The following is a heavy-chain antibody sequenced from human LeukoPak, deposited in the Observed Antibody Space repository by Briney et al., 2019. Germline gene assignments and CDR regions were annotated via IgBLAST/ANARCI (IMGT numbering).Heavy chain of an antibody. D-gene: IGHD3-10*01. CDR3: ARAGVVRGVIWGPADY. J-gene: IGHJ4*02. Sequence: GASVKVSCKASGYIFTSYYMHWVRQAPGQGLEWMGIINPSGGSTSYAQKFQGRVTMTRDTSTSTVYMELSSLRFEDTAVYYCARAGVVRGVIWGPADYWGQGTLVTVSS. V-gene: IGHV1-46*01. CDR2: INPSGGST. CDR1: GYIFTSYY.